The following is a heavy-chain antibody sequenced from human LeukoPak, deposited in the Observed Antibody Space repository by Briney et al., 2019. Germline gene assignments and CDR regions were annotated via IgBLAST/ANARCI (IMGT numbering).Heavy chain of an antibody. CDR2: ISASGDTT. V-gene: IGHV3-23*01. D-gene: IGHD3-22*01. Sequence: GGSLRLSCAACGITFSSYAMSWVRQDPGKGLEWVSVISASGDTTFYADSVRGRFTISRDNSKNTLYLQMHSLRAEDAAVYYCAKVPPGYDSSGPIDYWGQGTLVTISS. CDR1: GITFSSYA. CDR3: AKVPPGYDSSGPIDY. J-gene: IGHJ4*02.